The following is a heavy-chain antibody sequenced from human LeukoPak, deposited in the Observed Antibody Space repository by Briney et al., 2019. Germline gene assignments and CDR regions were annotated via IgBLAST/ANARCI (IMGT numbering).Heavy chain of an antibody. V-gene: IGHV3-30*02. CDR2: IGRDGSTK. CDR3: AKDGEWTFDI. J-gene: IGHJ3*02. Sequence: GGSLRLSCAASGFTFTISGMHWVRQAPGEGLEWVAFIGRDGSTKFYADSVKGRFSISGDSSYNTAYLQMNSLRPEDTAIYYCAKDGEWTFDIWGQGTMVTVSS. CDR1: GFTFTISG. D-gene: IGHD3-3*01.